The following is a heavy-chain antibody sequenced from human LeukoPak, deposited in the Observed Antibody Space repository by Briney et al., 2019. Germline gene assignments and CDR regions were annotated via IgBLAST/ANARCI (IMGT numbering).Heavy chain of an antibody. CDR1: GFTFSRYS. V-gene: IGHV3-21*01. Sequence: GGSLRRSCAASGFTFSRYSMNWVRQAPGNGLEWVSSISSSSSYIYYADSVKGRFTISRDNAKNSLYLQMNSLRAEDTAVYYCARDHSSGSYFDYWGQGTLVTVSS. CDR2: ISSSSSYI. J-gene: IGHJ4*02. D-gene: IGHD3-22*01. CDR3: ARDHSSGSYFDY.